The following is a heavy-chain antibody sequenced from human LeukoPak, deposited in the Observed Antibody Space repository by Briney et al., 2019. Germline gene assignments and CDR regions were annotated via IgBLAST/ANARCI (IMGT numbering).Heavy chain of an antibody. Sequence: HPGRSLRLSCAASGFTFSRHAMHWVRQAPGKGPEWVAVISYDGTNKYYADSVKGRFTISRDNSKNTLYLQMNSLRAEDTTVYYCARDLAGLTITIFGVVTGGAFDIWGQGTMVTVSS. CDR2: ISYDGTNK. CDR3: ARDLAGLTITIFGVVTGGAFDI. D-gene: IGHD3-3*01. V-gene: IGHV3-30-3*01. CDR1: GFTFSRHA. J-gene: IGHJ3*02.